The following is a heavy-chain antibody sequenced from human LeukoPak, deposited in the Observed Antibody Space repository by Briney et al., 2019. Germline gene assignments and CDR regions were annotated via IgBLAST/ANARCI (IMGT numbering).Heavy chain of an antibody. CDR2: INPNSGGT. CDR3: ARGITMVREAPFQH. Sequence: GASVKVSCKASGYTFTGYYMHWVRQAPGQGLEWMGWINPNSGGTNYAQKFQGRVTMTRDTSISTACMELSRLRSDDTAVYYCARGITMVREAPFQHWGQGTLVTVSS. CDR1: GYTFTGYY. V-gene: IGHV1-2*02. J-gene: IGHJ1*01. D-gene: IGHD3-10*01.